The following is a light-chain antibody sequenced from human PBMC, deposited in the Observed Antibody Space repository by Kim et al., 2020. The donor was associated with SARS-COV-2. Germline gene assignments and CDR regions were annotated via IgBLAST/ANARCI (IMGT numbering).Light chain of an antibody. CDR1: QSISTY. J-gene: IGKJ2*01. V-gene: IGKV1-39*01. Sequence: DIQMTQSPSSLSASVGDRVTITCRASQSISTYLNWYQQKPGKAPKLLIYAASSLASGVPSRFSASGSGTDFTLTINSLQPADFATYYCQQGYSTFGQGTKLEI. CDR2: AAS. CDR3: QQGYST.